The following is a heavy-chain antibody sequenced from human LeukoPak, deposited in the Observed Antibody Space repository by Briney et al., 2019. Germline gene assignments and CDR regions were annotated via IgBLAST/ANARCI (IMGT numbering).Heavy chain of an antibody. V-gene: IGHV3-23*01. D-gene: IGHD2-15*01. CDR3: IRGGVAAYNYYYYMDV. CDR1: GLTFSSYA. J-gene: IGHJ6*03. CDR2: ISGSGGST. Sequence: GGSLRLSCAASGLTFSSYAMSWVRQPPGKGLEWVSAISGSGGSTYYADSVKGRFTISRDNSKKTLYLQMNSLRAEDTAVYFCIRGGVAAYNYYYYMDVWGRGTTVIVSS.